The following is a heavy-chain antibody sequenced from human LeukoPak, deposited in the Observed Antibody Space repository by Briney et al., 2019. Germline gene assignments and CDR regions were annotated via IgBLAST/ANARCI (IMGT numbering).Heavy chain of an antibody. J-gene: IGHJ5*02. Sequence: GGPLRLSCAASGFTFRNYDMHWVRQATGKGLEWVSAIGTAGDTYYPGSVKGRFTISRENAKNSLYLQMNSLRAGDTAVYYCARGLRYCSSTSCYSWFDPWGQRTLVTVSS. CDR2: IGTAGDT. D-gene: IGHD2-2*02. CDR1: GFTFRNYD. CDR3: ARGLRYCSSTSCYSWFDP. V-gene: IGHV3-13*01.